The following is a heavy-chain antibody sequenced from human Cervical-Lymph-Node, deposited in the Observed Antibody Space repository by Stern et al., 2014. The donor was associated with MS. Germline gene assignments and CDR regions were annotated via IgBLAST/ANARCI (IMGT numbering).Heavy chain of an antibody. J-gene: IGHJ6*02. V-gene: IGHV4-61*02. Sequence: VQLLESGPGLVKPSQTLSLTCTVSGASITGGGSFWSWIRQPAGKRLEWIGRIYTSGSTDYTPSLKSRVTISVDPLKNQFSLQLTSVTAADTAVYYCARDSAAGSSIRDYYFGLDVWGQGTTVTVSS. D-gene: IGHD6-19*01. CDR2: IYTSGST. CDR3: ARDSAAGSSIRDYYFGLDV. CDR1: GASITGGGSF.